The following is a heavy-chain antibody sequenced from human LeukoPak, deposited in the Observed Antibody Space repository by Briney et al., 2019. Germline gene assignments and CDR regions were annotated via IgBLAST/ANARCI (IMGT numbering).Heavy chain of an antibody. CDR3: ARDDSSGYYSPFDY. CDR2: IKQDGSEK. V-gene: IGHV3-7*01. CDR1: GFTFSSYW. D-gene: IGHD3-22*01. J-gene: IGHJ4*02. Sequence: GGSLRLSCAASGFTFSSYWMSWVRQAPGKGLEWVAHIKQDGSEKYYVDSVKGRFTISRDNAKNSLYLQMNSLRAEDTAVYYCARDDSSGYYSPFDYWGQGTLVTVSS.